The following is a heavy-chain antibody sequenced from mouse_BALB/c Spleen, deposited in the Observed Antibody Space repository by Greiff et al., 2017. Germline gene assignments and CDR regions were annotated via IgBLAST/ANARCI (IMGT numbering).Heavy chain of an antibody. CDR2: ICPYNGGT. D-gene: IGHD1-1*01. V-gene: IGHV1S29*02. Sequence: EVQLQQSGPELVKPGASVKISCKASGYTFTDYYMHWVKQSHGKSLEWIGYICPYNGGTGYNQNFKSKSTLTVDNASSTAYMELRSLTSEDSAVYYCARGYYYGSSVFAYWGQGTLVTVSA. J-gene: IGHJ3*01. CDR1: GYTFTDYY. CDR3: ARGYYYGSSVFAY.